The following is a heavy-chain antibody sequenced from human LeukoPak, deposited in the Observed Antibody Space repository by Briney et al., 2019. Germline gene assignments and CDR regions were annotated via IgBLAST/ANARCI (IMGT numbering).Heavy chain of an antibody. Sequence: PGGSLRLSCAASGFTFSSYAMSWVRQAPGKGLEWVSAISGSGGSTYYADSVKGRFTISRDNSKNTLYLQMDSLRAEDTAVYYCAKDRYGDYVFDYWGQGALVTVSS. J-gene: IGHJ4*02. D-gene: IGHD4-17*01. V-gene: IGHV3-23*01. CDR3: AKDRYGDYVFDY. CDR2: ISGSGGST. CDR1: GFTFSSYA.